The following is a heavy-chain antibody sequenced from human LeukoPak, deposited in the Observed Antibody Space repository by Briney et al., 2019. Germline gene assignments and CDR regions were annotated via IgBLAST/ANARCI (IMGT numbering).Heavy chain of an antibody. CDR2: IYYSGST. V-gene: IGHV4-59*08. D-gene: IGHD2-15*01. CDR1: GGSISSYY. J-gene: IGHJ6*02. CDR3: ASLLHTRYCSGGSCYSAFAGMDV. Sequence: SETLSLTCTVSGGSISSYYWSWIRQPPGKGLEWIGYIYYSGSTNYNPSLKRRVTIPVDTSKNQFSLKLSSVTAADTAVYYCASLLHTRYCSGGSCYSAFAGMDVWGQGTTVTVSS.